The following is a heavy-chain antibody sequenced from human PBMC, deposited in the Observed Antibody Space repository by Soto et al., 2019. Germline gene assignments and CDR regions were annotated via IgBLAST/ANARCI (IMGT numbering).Heavy chain of an antibody. CDR3: ARDDSSCYYLEAFDF. J-gene: IGHJ4*02. CDR1: GFTFSTYT. CDR2: ISSSRGTI. Sequence: AGSLRLSCAASGFTFSTYTMNWARQAPGKGLEWVSYISSSRGTIYYADSVKGRFTISRDNTKNSLYLKMNSLRVEDTAVYYCARDDSSCYYLEAFDFWGQGTLVTVSS. D-gene: IGHD3-22*01. V-gene: IGHV3-48*01.